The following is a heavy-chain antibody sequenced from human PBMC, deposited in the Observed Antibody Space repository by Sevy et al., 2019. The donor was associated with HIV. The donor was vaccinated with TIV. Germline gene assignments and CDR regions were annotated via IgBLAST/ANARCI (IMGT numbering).Heavy chain of an antibody. CDR2: ISSSGSTI. D-gene: IGHD1-1*01. Sequence: GGSLSLSCAASGFTFSDYYMSWIRQAPGKGLEWVSYISSSGSTIYYADSVKGRFTISRDNAKNSLYLQMNSLRAEDTAVYYCARDSAPHWNYYYYYGMDVWGQGTTVTVSS. CDR3: ARDSAPHWNYYYYYGMDV. J-gene: IGHJ6*02. CDR1: GFTFSDYY. V-gene: IGHV3-11*01.